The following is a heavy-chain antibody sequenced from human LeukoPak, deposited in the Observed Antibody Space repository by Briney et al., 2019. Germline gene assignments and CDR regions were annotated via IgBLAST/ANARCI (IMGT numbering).Heavy chain of an antibody. J-gene: IGHJ5*02. CDR1: GGTFSSYA. V-gene: IGHV1-69*04. D-gene: IGHD3-10*01. Sequence: SVKVSCKASGGTFSSYAISWVRQAPGQGLEWMGRIIPILGIANYAQKFQGRVTITADKSTSTAYMELSSLRSEDTAVYYCTRAYGSGNSWFDPWGQGTLVTVSS. CDR2: IIPILGIA. CDR3: TRAYGSGNSWFDP.